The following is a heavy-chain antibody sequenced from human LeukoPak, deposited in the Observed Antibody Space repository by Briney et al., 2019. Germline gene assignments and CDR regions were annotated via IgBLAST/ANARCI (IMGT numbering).Heavy chain of an antibody. CDR3: AAYYYDSSGYYPNDAFDI. V-gene: IGHV1-69*13. J-gene: IGHJ3*02. CDR1: GGTFSSYA. D-gene: IGHD3-22*01. CDR2: IIPIFGTA. Sequence: ASVKVSCKASGGTFSSYAISWVRQAPGQGLEWMGGIIPIFGTANCAQKFQGRVTITADESTSTAYMELSSLRSEDTAVYYCAAYYYDSSGYYPNDAFDIWGQGTMVTASS.